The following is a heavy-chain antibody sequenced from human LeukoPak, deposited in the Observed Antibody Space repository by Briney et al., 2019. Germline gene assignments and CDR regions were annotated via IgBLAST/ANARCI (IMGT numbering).Heavy chain of an antibody. CDR3: ARDRYCSGGSCYSHWFDP. D-gene: IGHD2-15*01. V-gene: IGHV3-21*01. Sequence: GGSLRLSCAASGFTFSSYSMNWVRQAPGKGLEWVSSISSSSSYIYYADSVKGRFTISRDNAKNSLYLQMNSLRAEDTAVYYCARDRYCSGGSCYSHWFDPWGQGTLVTVSS. CDR2: ISSSSSYI. J-gene: IGHJ5*02. CDR1: GFTFSSYS.